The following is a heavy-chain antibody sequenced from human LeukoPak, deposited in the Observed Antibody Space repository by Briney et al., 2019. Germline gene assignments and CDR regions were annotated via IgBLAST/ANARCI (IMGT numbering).Heavy chain of an antibody. CDR3: AKAYDFWSGPPGDY. J-gene: IGHJ4*02. CDR1: GFTFSSYA. V-gene: IGHV3-23*01. D-gene: IGHD3-3*01. CDR2: ISGSGGST. Sequence: GGSLRLSCAASGFTFSSYAMSWVRQAPGKGLEWISAISGSGGSTYYADSVKGRFTISRDNSKNTLYLQMNSLRAEDTAVYYCAKAYDFWSGPPGDYWGQGTLVTVSS.